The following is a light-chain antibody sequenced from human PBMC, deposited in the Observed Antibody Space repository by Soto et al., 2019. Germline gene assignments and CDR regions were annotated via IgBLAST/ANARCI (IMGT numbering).Light chain of an antibody. J-gene: IGKJ1*01. CDR3: QQYDTSPLT. CDR1: QSVSSSF. V-gene: IGKV3-20*01. Sequence: EIVLTQSPGTLSLSPGEGATLSCRASQSVSSSFLGWYQQKPGQAPRLLIYGTSSRATGIPDRFRGSGSGTDFTLTVSRLEPEDFAVYYCQQYDTSPLTFGQGTKVEIK. CDR2: GTS.